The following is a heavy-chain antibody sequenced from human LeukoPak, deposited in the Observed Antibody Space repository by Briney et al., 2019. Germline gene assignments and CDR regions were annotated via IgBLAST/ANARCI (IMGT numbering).Heavy chain of an antibody. CDR1: GNSISSGDNY. CDR2: IYTSGRT. J-gene: IGHJ6*03. CDR3: ARGSGEYDFWSGYLSQVYYYYMDV. D-gene: IGHD3-3*01. Sequence: SETLSLTCTVSGNSISSGDNYWSWIRQPAGKGLEWIGRIYTSGRTNYNPSLKSRVTISVDTSKNQFSLKLSSVTAADTAVYYCARGSGEYDFWSGYLSQVYYYYMDVWGKGTTVTVSS. V-gene: IGHV4-61*02.